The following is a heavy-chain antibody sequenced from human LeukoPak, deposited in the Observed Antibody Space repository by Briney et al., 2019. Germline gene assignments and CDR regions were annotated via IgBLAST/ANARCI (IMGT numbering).Heavy chain of an antibody. CDR1: GGSFSGYY. J-gene: IGHJ4*02. V-gene: IGHV4-34*01. CDR3: AGGKSSGWYFDY. D-gene: IGHD6-19*01. CDR2: INHSGST. Sequence: PSETLSLTCAVYGGSFSGYYWSWIRQPPGKGLEWIGEINHSGSTNYNPSLKSRVTISVDTSKNQFSLKLSSVTAADTAVYYCAGGKSSGWYFDYWGQGTLVTVSS.